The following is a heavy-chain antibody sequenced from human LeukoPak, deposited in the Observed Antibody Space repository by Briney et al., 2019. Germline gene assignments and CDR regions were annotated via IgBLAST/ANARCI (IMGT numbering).Heavy chain of an antibody. V-gene: IGHV1-2*02. CDR3: AREAVTIFALVRTQTTKRPHRFDP. CDR1: GYTFTGYY. CDR2: INPDSGGT. Sequence: ASVKVSCKASGYTFTGYYMQWVRQAPGQGLEWMGWINPDSGGTNYAQKFQGRVAMTRDMSTSTVYMELSSLRSEDTAVYYCAREAVTIFALVRTQTTKRPHRFDPWGQGTLVTVSS. D-gene: IGHD3/OR15-3a*01. J-gene: IGHJ5*02.